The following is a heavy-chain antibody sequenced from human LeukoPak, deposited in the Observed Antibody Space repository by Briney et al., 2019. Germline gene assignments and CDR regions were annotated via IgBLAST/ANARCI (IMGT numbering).Heavy chain of an antibody. J-gene: IGHJ3*02. CDR2: IRSRGSPI. V-gene: IGHV3-11*01. D-gene: IGHD3-22*01. CDR1: GFTFSDYY. Sequence: GGSLRLSCSASGFTFSDYYVSWIRQAPGKGLEWVSYIRSRGSPIYYADSVKGRFTISRDNAKNSLYLQMNSLRAEDTAVYYCARARYYYDSSGYYYRDAFDIWGQGTMVTVSS. CDR3: ARARYYYDSSGYYYRDAFDI.